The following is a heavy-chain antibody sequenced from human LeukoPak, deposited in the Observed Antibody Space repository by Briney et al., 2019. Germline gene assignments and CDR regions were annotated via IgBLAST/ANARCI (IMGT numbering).Heavy chain of an antibody. J-gene: IGHJ4*02. CDR3: ARDPSSYSI. D-gene: IGHD2-21*01. V-gene: IGHV4-61*01. CDR1: GGSVSSGSYY. CDR2: IYYSGST. Sequence: SETLSLTCTVSGGSVSSGSYYWSWIRQPPGKGLEWIGYIYYSGSTNYNPSLKSRVTISVDTSKNQFSLKLSSVTAADTAVYYCARDPSSYSIWGQGTLVTVSS.